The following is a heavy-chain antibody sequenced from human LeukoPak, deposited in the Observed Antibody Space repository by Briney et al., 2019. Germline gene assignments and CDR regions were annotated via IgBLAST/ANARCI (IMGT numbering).Heavy chain of an antibody. Sequence: NPGGSLRLSCAASGFPLSGYSMNWVRQAPGKGLEWVSSITGSTNYIYYADSVKGRFTISRDNAKNSLYLQMNSLRAEDTAVYYCARVGYCSSSTCRHYFDYWGQGTLVTVSS. CDR3: ARVGYCSSSTCRHYFDY. J-gene: IGHJ4*02. D-gene: IGHD2-2*01. CDR1: GFPLSGYS. CDR2: ITGSTNYI. V-gene: IGHV3-21*01.